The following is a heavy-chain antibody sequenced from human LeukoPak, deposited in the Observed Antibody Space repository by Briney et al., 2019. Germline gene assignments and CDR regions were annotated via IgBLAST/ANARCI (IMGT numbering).Heavy chain of an antibody. J-gene: IGHJ4*02. CDR3: ARGGGDY. V-gene: IGHV3-7*01. Sequence: GGPLRLSCVASGFTFSDYWMTWVRQAPGKGLEGVANIKQYGSDKKYVDSVKGRFTISRDNAKNSLYLQMDSLRDEDTAVYYCARGGGDYWGQGTLVTVTS. CDR2: IKQYGSDK. CDR1: GFTFSDYW. D-gene: IGHD1-26*01.